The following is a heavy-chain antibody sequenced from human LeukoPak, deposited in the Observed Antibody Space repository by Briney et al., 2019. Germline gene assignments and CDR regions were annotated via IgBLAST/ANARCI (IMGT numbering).Heavy chain of an antibody. V-gene: IGHV4-59*08. J-gene: IGHJ4*02. CDR3: ASLYDFWRFDY. D-gene: IGHD3-3*01. CDR2: IYYSGST. Sequence: SETLSLTCTVSGGSISSYYWSWIRQPPGKGLEWIGYIYYSGSTNYNPSLKSRVTISVDTSKNQFSLKLSSVTAADTAVYYCASLYDFWRFDYWGQGTLVTVSS. CDR1: GGSISSYY.